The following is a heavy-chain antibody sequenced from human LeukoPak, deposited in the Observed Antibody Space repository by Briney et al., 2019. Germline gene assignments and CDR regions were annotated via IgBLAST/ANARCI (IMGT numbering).Heavy chain of an antibody. CDR3: ARDGPVGATTGAFDI. Sequence: ASVKVSCKASGYTFTSYYMHWVRQAPGQGLDWMGIINPSAGSTGYAQKFQGRVTMTRDTSTSTVYMELSSLRSEDTAVYYCARDGPVGATTGAFDIWGQGTMVTVSS. CDR2: INPSAGST. V-gene: IGHV1-46*01. J-gene: IGHJ3*02. CDR1: GYTFTSYY. D-gene: IGHD1-26*01.